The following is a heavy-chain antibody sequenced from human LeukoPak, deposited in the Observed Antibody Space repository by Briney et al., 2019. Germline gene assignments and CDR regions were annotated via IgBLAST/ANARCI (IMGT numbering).Heavy chain of an antibody. CDR1: GYTFTSYD. V-gene: IGHV1-8*01. CDR2: MNPNSGNT. J-gene: IGHJ4*02. CDR3: ARGVTTVATHLFDY. Sequence: ASVKVSCKASGYTFTSYDINWVRQATGQGLEWMGWMNPNSGNTGYAQKFQSRVTMTRNTSISTAYMELSSLRSEDTAVYYCARGVTTVATHLFDYWGQGTLVAVSS. D-gene: IGHD4-23*01.